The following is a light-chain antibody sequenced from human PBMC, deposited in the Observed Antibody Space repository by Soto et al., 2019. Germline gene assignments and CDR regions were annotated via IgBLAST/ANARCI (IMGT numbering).Light chain of an antibody. CDR2: ENN. CDR3: GTWDSSLSALV. V-gene: IGLV1-51*02. J-gene: IGLJ2*01. CDR1: SAKIGNNY. Sequence: QSVLTQPPSVSAAPGQTVAISCSGSSAKIGNNYVSWYQQLPGTAPKLLIYENNKRPSGIPDRFSGSKSGTSATLGISGLQARDEADYYCGTWDSSLSALVFGGGTKVTVL.